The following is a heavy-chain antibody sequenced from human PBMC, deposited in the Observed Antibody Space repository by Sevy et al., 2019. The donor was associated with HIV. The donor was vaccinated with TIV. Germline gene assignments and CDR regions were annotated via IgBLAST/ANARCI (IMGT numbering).Heavy chain of an antibody. V-gene: IGHV3-11*06. CDR2: ISSNSTYT. D-gene: IGHD5-18*01. J-gene: IGHJ6*03. Sequence: GGSLRLSCAASGFTFSDYYMTWIRQAPGKGLEWVSYISSNSTYTKYADSVKGRFTISRDNAKNSLYLQMNSLKAEDTAVYYCARDQAPGSGYSHGYGANAQYYYYYYMDVWGKGTTVTVSS. CDR3: ARDQAPGSGYSHGYGANAQYYYYYYMDV. CDR1: GFTFSDYY.